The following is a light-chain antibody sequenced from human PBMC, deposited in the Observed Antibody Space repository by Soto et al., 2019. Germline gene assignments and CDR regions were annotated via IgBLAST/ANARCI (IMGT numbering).Light chain of an antibody. CDR2: DAS. J-gene: IGKJ1*01. CDR3: QQYNSYSSWT. V-gene: IGKV1-5*01. Sequence: DIQMTQSPSTLSASVGDRVTITCRASQSISSWLAWYQQKPGKAPKPLIYDASSLESGVPSRFSGSGSGTEFTLTISSLQPDDFATYYCQQYNSYSSWTFGQGTKV. CDR1: QSISSW.